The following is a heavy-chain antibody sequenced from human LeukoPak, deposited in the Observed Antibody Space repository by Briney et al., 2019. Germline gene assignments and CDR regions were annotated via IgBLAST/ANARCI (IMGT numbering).Heavy chain of an antibody. CDR2: IIPIFGTA. J-gene: IGHJ4*02. CDR1: GGTFISYA. Sequence: GASVKVSCKASGGTFISYAISWVRQAPGQGLEWMGGIIPIFGTANYAQKFQGRVTMTRDTSTSTVYMELSSLRSEDTAVYYCARDSSYYYDSSGYFDYWGQGTLVTVSS. CDR3: ARDSSYYYDSSGYFDY. V-gene: IGHV1-69*05. D-gene: IGHD3-22*01.